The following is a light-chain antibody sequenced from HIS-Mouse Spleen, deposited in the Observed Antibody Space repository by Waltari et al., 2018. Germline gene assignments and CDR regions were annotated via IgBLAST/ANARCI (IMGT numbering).Light chain of an antibody. CDR2: AAS. CDR1: QGISSY. CDR3: QQLNSYPPT. Sequence: DIQLTQSPSFLSASVGDRVTSTCRASQGISSYLAWYQQKPGKAPKLLIYAASTLQSGVPSRFSGSGSGTEFTLTISSLQREDFATYYCQQLNSYPPTFGQGTKVEIK. V-gene: IGKV1-9*01. J-gene: IGKJ1*01.